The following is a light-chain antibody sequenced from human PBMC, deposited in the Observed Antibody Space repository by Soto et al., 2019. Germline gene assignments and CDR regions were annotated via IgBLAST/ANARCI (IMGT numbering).Light chain of an antibody. V-gene: IGKV1-5*01. J-gene: IGKJ1*01. CDR1: QSLNSR. CDR2: DAS. CDR3: QQYKSYST. Sequence: DIQLTQSPSTLSASVGDRVTLTCRAAQSLNSRLAWYQHRPGKAPRLLIYDASTSESGVPSRFSGSGSGTEFTLTINNLQPDDLATYICQQYKSYSTFGRGTKVDIK.